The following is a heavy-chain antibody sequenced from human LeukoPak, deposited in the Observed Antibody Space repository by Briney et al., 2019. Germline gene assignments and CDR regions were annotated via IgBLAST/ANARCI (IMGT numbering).Heavy chain of an antibody. CDR1: GFTFSSYA. D-gene: IGHD5-18*01. J-gene: IGHJ4*02. CDR2: ISYDGSNK. CDR3: AKDMVNYYFDY. Sequence: PGRSLRLSCAASGFTFSSYAMHWVRQAPGKGLEWVAVISYDGSNKYYADSVKGRFTISRDNSKNTLYLQMNSLRAEDTAVYSCAKDMVNYYFDYWGLGTLVTVSS. V-gene: IGHV3-30-3*01.